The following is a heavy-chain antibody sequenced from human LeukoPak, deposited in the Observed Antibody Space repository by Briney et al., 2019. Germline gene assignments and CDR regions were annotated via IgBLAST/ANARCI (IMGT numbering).Heavy chain of an antibody. V-gene: IGHV3-7*01. J-gene: IGHJ4*02. D-gene: IGHD5-24*01. CDR2: IRQDGSEK. CDR3: ASDSMATITGGQLSDY. Sequence: GGSLRLSCAASGFTFSGYWMSWVSQAPGKGLEWVANIRQDGSEKYYVDSVKGRFTISRYNAKNSLFLQMNSLRAEDTAVYYCASDSMATITGGQLSDYWGQGTLVTVSS. CDR1: GFTFSGYW.